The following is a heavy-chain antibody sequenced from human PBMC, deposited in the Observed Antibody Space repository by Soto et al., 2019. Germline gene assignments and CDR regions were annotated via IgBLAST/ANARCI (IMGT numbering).Heavy chain of an antibody. CDR3: ARDSFYYYGSGWLGKVGGYYYGMDV. Sequence: PSECLSLTCTVSGGSISSADYYGSWIRQPPGKGLEWIGYIYYSGSTYYNPSLKSRVTISVDTSKNQFSLKLSSVTAADTAVYYCARDSFYYYGSGWLGKVGGYYYGMDVWGQGTTVTVSS. CDR1: GGSISSADYY. J-gene: IGHJ6*02. CDR2: IYYSGST. V-gene: IGHV4-30-4*01. D-gene: IGHD3-10*01.